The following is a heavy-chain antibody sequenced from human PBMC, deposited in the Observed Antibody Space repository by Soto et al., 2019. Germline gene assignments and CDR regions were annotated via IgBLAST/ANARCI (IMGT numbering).Heavy chain of an antibody. CDR3: SRDEDYNDFWGGGMELYSYNMDV. Sequence: QVQLVQSEAEVKKPGASLKVSCRASGYNFANYGISWVRQAPGQWLEWMGWISAHNGDTKYAQKGQGRVTTTADTSTSTAYIEMWSLRSDDTAVYYCSRDEDYNDFWGGGMELYSYNMDVWGQWTTVTV. D-gene: IGHD3-3*01. CDR2: ISAHNGDT. J-gene: IGHJ6*02. V-gene: IGHV1-18*01. CDR1: GYNFANYG.